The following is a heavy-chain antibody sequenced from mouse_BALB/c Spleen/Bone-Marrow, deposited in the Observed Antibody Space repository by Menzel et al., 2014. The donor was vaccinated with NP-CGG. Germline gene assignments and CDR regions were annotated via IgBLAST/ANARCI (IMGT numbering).Heavy chain of an antibody. D-gene: IGHD2-1*01. Sequence: VQLKQSGPGLVKPSRSLSLTCTVTGYSITSDYAWNWIRQFPGNKLEWRGYISYSGSTSYNPSLKSRISITRDTSKNQFFLQLNSVTTEDTATYYCARYYYGNYWFAYWGQGTLVTVSA. V-gene: IGHV3-2*02. J-gene: IGHJ3*01. CDR3: ARYYYGNYWFAY. CDR2: ISYSGST. CDR1: GYSITSDYA.